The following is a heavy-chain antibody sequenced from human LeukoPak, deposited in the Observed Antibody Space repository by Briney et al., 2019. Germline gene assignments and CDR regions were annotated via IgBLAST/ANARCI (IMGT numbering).Heavy chain of an antibody. CDR3: ARLLGTWNTFDY. CDR1: GYTFTGYY. CDR2: INPNSGGT. D-gene: IGHD1-1*01. Sequence: GASVKVSCKASGYTFTGYYMHWVRQASGQGLEWMGWINPNSGGTNYARKFQGRVTMTRDTSISTAYMELSRLRSDDTAVYYCARLLGTWNTFDYWGQGTLVTVSS. J-gene: IGHJ4*02. V-gene: IGHV1-2*02.